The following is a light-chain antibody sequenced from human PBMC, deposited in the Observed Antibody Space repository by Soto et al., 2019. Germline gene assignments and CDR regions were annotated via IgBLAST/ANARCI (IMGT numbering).Light chain of an antibody. J-gene: IGKJ3*01. CDR3: QHHGSSARTFT. CDR1: QSITSRY. CDR2: GAS. Sequence: EIVLPQSPGTLSLSPGERATLTCRASQSITSRYLAWYQQKPGQAPRLLIYGASIRASGISDRFSGSGSGTDFPLTISSLEAEDFAVYYCQHHGSSARTFTFGPGTKVDI. V-gene: IGKV3-20*01.